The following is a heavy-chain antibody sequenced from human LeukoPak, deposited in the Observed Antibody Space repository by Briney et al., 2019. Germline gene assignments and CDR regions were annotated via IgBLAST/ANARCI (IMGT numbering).Heavy chain of an antibody. D-gene: IGHD5-24*01. CDR3: AKDYGDGYNG. Sequence: GGSLRLSCAASGGTFSSYGMRWVREAPGEGLEWGAVISYDGSNKYYAHSVKGRFTISRDNSKNTLHLQMKSLRAEDTAVYYCAKDYGDGYNGWGQGTLVTVSS. CDR1: GGTFSSYG. V-gene: IGHV3-30*18. CDR2: ISYDGSNK. J-gene: IGHJ4*02.